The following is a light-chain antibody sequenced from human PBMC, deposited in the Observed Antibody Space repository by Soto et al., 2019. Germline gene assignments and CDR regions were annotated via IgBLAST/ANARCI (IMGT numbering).Light chain of an antibody. CDR2: AAS. CDR1: QSITSH. Sequence: DIQMTQSPSSQSASIGDRVTITCRASQSITSHLNWYQQKPGKAPKLLIYAASSLQSGLPSRFRGSGSGTHFTLPISSLPPDDFATCYCHQIYSPPRTFGQGTKVEFK. CDR3: HQIYSPPRT. J-gene: IGKJ1*01. V-gene: IGKV1-39*01.